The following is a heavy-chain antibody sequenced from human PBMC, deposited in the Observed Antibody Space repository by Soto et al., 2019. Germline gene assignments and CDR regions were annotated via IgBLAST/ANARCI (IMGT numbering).Heavy chain of an antibody. D-gene: IGHD1-26*01. V-gene: IGHV2-5*02. J-gene: IGHJ4*02. CDR3: ARLYSGSYFDY. CDR2: IYWDDDK. CDR1: GFSFRINEVG. Sequence: QITLKESGPTLLKPTQTLTLTCTFSGFSFRINEVGVGWIRQPPGKALEWLTLIYWDDDKRYSPSLKSRLTXTXXTSKNQVVLTMTNMYPVDTATYYCARLYSGSYFDYWGQGALVTVSS.